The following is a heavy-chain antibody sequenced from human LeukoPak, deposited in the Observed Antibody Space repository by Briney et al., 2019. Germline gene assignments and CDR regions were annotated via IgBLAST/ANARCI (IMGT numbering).Heavy chain of an antibody. CDR2: IYYSGST. V-gene: IGHV4-59*08. D-gene: IGHD3-16*01. CDR3: ARVGVRYGMDV. CDR1: GGSIGSYY. Sequence: SETLSLTCTVSGGSIGSYYWSWIRQPPGKGLEWIGYIYYSGSTNYSPSLKSRVTISVDTSKNQFSLKLSSVTAADTAVYYCARVGVRYGMDVWGQGTTVTVSS. J-gene: IGHJ6*02.